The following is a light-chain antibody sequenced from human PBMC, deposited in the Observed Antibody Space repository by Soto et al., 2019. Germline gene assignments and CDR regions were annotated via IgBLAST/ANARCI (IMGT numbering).Light chain of an antibody. CDR3: QQYGSSPRT. CDR2: GAS. V-gene: IGKV3-20*01. Sequence: EIVLTQSPGTLSLSPGERATVSCRASQSVSSSYLAWYQQKPGQAPRVLMYGASSRATGIPDRFSGSGSGTDFTLTISRLEPDDFAVYYCQQYGSSPRTFGQGTKVDIK. J-gene: IGKJ1*01. CDR1: QSVSSSY.